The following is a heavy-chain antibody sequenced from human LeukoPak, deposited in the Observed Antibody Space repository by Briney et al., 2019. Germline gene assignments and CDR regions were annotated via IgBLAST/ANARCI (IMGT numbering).Heavy chain of an antibody. CDR2: IYYSGST. D-gene: IGHD4-17*01. CDR1: GGSISSGDYS. Sequence: PSQTLSLTCTVSGGSISSGDYSWSWIRQPPGKGREWIGYIYYSGSTYYHPSLKSRVTISVDTSKNQCSLKLSSVTAADTAVYYCAREDYGVLFDYWGQGTLVTVSS. J-gene: IGHJ4*02. CDR3: AREDYGVLFDY. V-gene: IGHV4-30-4*01.